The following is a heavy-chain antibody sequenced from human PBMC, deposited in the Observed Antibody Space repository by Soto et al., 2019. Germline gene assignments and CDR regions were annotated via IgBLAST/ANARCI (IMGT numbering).Heavy chain of an antibody. CDR1: GYSFTSYW. V-gene: IGHV5-10-1*01. CDR3: ARSGGYSYGYDFLGYYYYYGMDV. J-gene: IGHJ6*02. Sequence: GESLKISCKGSGYSFTSYWSSWVRQMPGKGLEWMGRIDPSDSYTNYSPSFQGHVTISADKSISTAYLQWSSLKASDTAVYYCARSGGYSYGYDFLGYYYYYGMDVWGQGTTVTVSS. CDR2: IDPSDSYT. D-gene: IGHD5-18*01.